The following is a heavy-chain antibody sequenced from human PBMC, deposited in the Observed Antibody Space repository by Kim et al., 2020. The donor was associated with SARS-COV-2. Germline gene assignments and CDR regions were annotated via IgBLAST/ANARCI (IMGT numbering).Heavy chain of an antibody. Sequence: YSPSFQGQVTISADKSIRTAYLQWSSLKASDTAMYYCAREYTSSPGGFDYWGQGTLVTVSS. CDR3: AREYTSSPGGFDY. D-gene: IGHD6-13*01. V-gene: IGHV5-51*01. J-gene: IGHJ4*02.